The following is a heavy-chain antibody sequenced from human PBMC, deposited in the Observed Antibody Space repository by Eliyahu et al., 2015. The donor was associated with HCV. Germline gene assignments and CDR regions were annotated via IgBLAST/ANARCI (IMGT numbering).Heavy chain of an antibody. D-gene: IGHD3-9*01. CDR3: ARRVPNYDILTGYYAFDI. CDR1: GGTFSSYA. V-gene: IGHV1-69*06. CDR2: IIPIFGTA. Sequence: QVQLVQSGAEVKKPGSSVKVSCKASGGTFSSYAISWVRQAPGQGLEWMGGIIPIFGTANYAQKFQGRVTITADKSTSTAYMELSSLRSEDTAVYYCARRVPNYDILTGYYAFDIWGQGTMVTVSS. J-gene: IGHJ3*02.